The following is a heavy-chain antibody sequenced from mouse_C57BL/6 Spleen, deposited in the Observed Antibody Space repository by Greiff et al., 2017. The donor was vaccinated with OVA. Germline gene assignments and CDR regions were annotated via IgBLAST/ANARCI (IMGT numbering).Heavy chain of an antibody. Sequence: EVKLVESGGGLVKPGGSLKLSCAASGFTFSDYGMHWVRQAPEKGLEWVAYISSGSSTIYYADTVKGRFTIPRDNAKNTLFLQMTSLRSEDTAMYYCARNYGSSYDYFDYWGQGTTLTVSS. CDR3: ARNYGSSYDYFDY. CDR1: GFTFSDYG. J-gene: IGHJ2*01. V-gene: IGHV5-17*01. CDR2: ISSGSSTI. D-gene: IGHD1-1*01.